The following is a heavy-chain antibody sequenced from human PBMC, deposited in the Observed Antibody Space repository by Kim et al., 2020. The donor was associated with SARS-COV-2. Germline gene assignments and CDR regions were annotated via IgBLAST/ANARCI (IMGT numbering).Heavy chain of an antibody. CDR1: GYTLTELS. V-gene: IGHV1-24*01. J-gene: IGHJ6*02. CDR3: ATHPPYCSSTSCYYYGMDV. Sequence: ASVKVSCKVSGYTLTELSMHWVRQAPGKGLEWMGGFDPEDGETIYAQKFQGRVTMTEDTSTDTAYMELSSLRSEDTAVYYCATHPPYCSSTSCYYYGMDVGCQGTTLTVSS. CDR2: FDPEDGET. D-gene: IGHD2-2*01.